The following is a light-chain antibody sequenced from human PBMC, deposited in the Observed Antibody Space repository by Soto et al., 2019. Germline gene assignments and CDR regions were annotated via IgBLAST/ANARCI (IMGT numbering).Light chain of an antibody. Sequence: QSALTQPASVSGSPGQSITISCTGTSSDVGGYNYVSWYQQHPGKAPKLMIYDVSNRPSGVSNRFSGSKSGKTASLTISGLQAEDEADYYCCSYTSSSTFLFGGGTKLTVL. CDR3: CSYTSSSTFL. CDR1: SSDVGGYNY. V-gene: IGLV2-14*01. CDR2: DVS. J-gene: IGLJ2*01.